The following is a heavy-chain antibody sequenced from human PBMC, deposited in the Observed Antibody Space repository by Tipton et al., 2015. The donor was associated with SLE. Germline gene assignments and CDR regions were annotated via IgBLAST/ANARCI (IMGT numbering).Heavy chain of an antibody. Sequence: TLSLTCTVSGGSISSGSYYWSWIRKPAGKGLEWIGRIYTSGTTNYNPSLKSRVTISVDTSKNQFSRKLSSVTAADTAVYYCARAIAYQQLAPMDVWGKGTTVTVSS. CDR3: ARAIAYQQLAPMDV. V-gene: IGHV4-61*02. J-gene: IGHJ6*03. D-gene: IGHD6-13*01. CDR2: IYTSGTT. CDR1: GGSISSGSYY.